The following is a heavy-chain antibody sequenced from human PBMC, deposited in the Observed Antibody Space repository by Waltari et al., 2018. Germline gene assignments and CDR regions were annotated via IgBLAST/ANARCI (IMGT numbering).Heavy chain of an antibody. CDR3: AKDSMFRDYGSGDYFDY. V-gene: IGHV3-23*04. Sequence: EVQLVESGGGLVQPGGSLRLSCAASGFTFSSYAMSWVRKAPGRGLEWVSAISGSGCSTYYADSVKGLFTISRDNSKNTLYLQMNSLRAEDTAVYYCAKDSMFRDYGSGDYFDYWGQGTLVTVSS. CDR1: GFTFSSYA. CDR2: ISGSGCST. D-gene: IGHD3-10*01. J-gene: IGHJ4*02.